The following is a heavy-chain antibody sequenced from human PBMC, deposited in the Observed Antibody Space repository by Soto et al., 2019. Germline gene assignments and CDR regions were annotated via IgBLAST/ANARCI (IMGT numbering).Heavy chain of an antibody. CDR1: GFTLSDHS. CDR3: ARESWLESEGLFCDY. J-gene: IGHJ4*02. Sequence: EVQLVESGGGLVKPGGSLRLSCAASGFTLSDHSMNWVRQAPGKGLEWVSSISSTSSYTYYADSVKGRFTISRDNAKNSLYLQMSSLRAEDTAVYYCARESWLESEGLFCDYWGQGTLVTVSS. CDR2: ISSTSSYT. V-gene: IGHV3-21*01. D-gene: IGHD3-3*01.